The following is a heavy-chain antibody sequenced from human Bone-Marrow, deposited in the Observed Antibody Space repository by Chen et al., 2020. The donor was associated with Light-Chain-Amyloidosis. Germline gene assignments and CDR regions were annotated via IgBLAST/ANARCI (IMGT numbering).Heavy chain of an antibody. CDR1: GFTYKKWA. CDR2: FGYNSGRK. J-gene: IGHJ4*02. Sequence: EVQMVESGGGLVQPGRSLRLSCVTSGFTYKKWAIHWVRQAPGKGLEWVSGFGYNSGRKDHADSGRGRFTVSSDSSKNSLFLEMNRLRVEDTALYYCTQDGVPGGADFWGPGTMVTVSS. D-gene: IGHD1-1*01. CDR3: TQDGVPGGADF. V-gene: IGHV3-9*01.